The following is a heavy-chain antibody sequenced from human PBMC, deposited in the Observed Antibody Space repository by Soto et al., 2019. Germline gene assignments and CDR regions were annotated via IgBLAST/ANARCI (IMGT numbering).Heavy chain of an antibody. CDR2: INPSGGRT. V-gene: IGHV1-46*01. D-gene: IGHD3-10*01. Sequence: QVQLVQSGAEVKKPGASVKVSCKASGYTFSSYYMHWVRQAPGQGLEWMGIINPSGGRTSYAQKFQGRVTMTRDTSTSTVYMELSSLRSEDTAVYYCARGEGYGWEAGGMVADYWGQGTLVTVSS. CDR1: GYTFSSYY. J-gene: IGHJ4*02. CDR3: ARGEGYGWEAGGMVADY.